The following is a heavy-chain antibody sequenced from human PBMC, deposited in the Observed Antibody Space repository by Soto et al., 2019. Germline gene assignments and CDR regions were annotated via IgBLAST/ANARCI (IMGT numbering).Heavy chain of an antibody. Sequence: ASVKVSCKASGYTFTSNVIHWVRQTPGQRLEWMGWIIPDSGDTKYSQKVQGRVTITRDTSATTAYMELSSLRSEDTAVYYCATNYYGSGRYFPEDYWGQGTLVTVSS. CDR2: IIPDSGDT. J-gene: IGHJ4*02. D-gene: IGHD3-10*01. CDR1: GYTFTSNV. V-gene: IGHV1-3*01. CDR3: ATNYYGSGRYFPEDY.